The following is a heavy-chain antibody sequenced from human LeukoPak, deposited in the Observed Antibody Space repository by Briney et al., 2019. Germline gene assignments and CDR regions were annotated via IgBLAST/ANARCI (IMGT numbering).Heavy chain of an antibody. J-gene: IGHJ4*02. CDR1: GFTFSTYW. D-gene: IGHD3-3*02. CDR2: IKQDGSEK. CDR3: ASRAHFFSVPGG. V-gene: IGHV3-7*01. Sequence: PGGSLRLSCAGSGFTFSTYWMSWVRQAPGKGLEWVANIKQDGSEKYYVDSVKGRFTISRDNAKNSLYLQMNSLRAEDTAVYYCASRAHFFSVPGGWGQGTLVTVSS.